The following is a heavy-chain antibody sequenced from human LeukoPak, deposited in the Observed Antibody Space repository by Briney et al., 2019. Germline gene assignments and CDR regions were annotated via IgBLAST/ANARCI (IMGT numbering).Heavy chain of an antibody. J-gene: IGHJ6*02. CDR2: IYYSGST. Sequence: PSETLSLTCTVSGGSISSYYWSWIRQPPGKGLEWIGYIYYSGSTNYNPSLKSRVTISVDTSKNQFSLKLSSVTAADTAVYYCAGDVGYGMDVWGQGTTVTVSS. CDR3: AGDVGYGMDV. D-gene: IGHD1-26*01. CDR1: GGSISSYY. V-gene: IGHV4-59*01.